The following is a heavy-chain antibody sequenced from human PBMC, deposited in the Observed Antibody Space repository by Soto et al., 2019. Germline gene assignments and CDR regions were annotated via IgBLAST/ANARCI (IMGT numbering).Heavy chain of an antibody. CDR3: ARCQYHGSAGFYTNRYFYGVDV. V-gene: IGHV4-4*07. Sequence: PSEPLSLTCSVSGGSMSKFYWSWIRKTAGKGLEWMGRVYATGTSDYNPSLRSRIAMSVDISKKTFSLRLTSVTAADRAVYFCARCQYHGSAGFYTNRYFYGVDVWGQGTKVTVSS. CDR1: GGSMSKFY. CDR2: VYATGTS. D-gene: IGHD3-22*01. J-gene: IGHJ6*02.